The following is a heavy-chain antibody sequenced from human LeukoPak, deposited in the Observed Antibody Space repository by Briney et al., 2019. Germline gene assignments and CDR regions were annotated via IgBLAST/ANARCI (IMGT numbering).Heavy chain of an antibody. V-gene: IGHV3-21*01. CDR3: ARDRDYYYYGMDV. Sequence: GGSLRLSCAASGFTFSSYSLNWVRQAPGKGLEWVSSVSSSSTYIYYADSVKGRFTISRDNAKNSLDLQMNSLRAEDTAVYYCARDRDYYYYGMDVWGQGTTVTVSS. CDR1: GFTFSSYS. J-gene: IGHJ6*02. CDR2: VSSSSTYI.